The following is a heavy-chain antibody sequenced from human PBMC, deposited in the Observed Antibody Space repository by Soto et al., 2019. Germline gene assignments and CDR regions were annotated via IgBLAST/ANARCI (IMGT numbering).Heavy chain of an antibody. CDR1: GYTFTSYG. J-gene: IGHJ6*03. CDR2: ISAYNGNT. V-gene: IGHV1-18*01. CDR3: ARDRDSLITYYDILTGYYPYYYYMDV. Sequence: GASVKVSCKASGYTFTSYGISWVRQAPGQGLEWMGWISAYNGNTNYAQKLQGRVTMTTDTSTSTAYMELRSLRSDDTAVYYCARDRDSLITYYDILTGYYPYYYYMDVWGKGTTVTVSS. D-gene: IGHD3-9*01.